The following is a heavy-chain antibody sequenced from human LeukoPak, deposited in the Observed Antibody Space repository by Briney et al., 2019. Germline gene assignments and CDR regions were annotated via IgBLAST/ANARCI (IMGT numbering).Heavy chain of an antibody. V-gene: IGHV4-59*01. CDR3: ARLQSEDYDSLVYFDY. J-gene: IGHJ4*02. CDR2: IYYSGST. D-gene: IGHD3-22*01. CDR1: GGSISSYY. Sequence: PSETLSLTCTVSGGSISSYYWSWIRQPPGKGLEWIGYIYYSGSTNYNPSLKSRVTISVDTSKNQFSLKLSSVTAADTAVYYCARLQSEDYDSLVYFDYWGQGTLVTVSS.